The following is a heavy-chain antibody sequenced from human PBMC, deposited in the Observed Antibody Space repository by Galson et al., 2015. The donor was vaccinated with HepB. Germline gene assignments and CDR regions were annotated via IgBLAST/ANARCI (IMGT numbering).Heavy chain of an antibody. Sequence: SLRLSCAASGFTFSDYGMHWVRQAPGKGLEWVGVIWYDGSNKYYSDSVKDRFTISRDNSKDRMHLEMNSLRAEDTAVYYCVREQYGDDDACDIWGQGTMVTVSS. CDR1: GFTFSDYG. CDR3: VREQYGDDDACDI. CDR2: IWYDGSNK. V-gene: IGHV3-33*01. J-gene: IGHJ3*02. D-gene: IGHD4-17*01.